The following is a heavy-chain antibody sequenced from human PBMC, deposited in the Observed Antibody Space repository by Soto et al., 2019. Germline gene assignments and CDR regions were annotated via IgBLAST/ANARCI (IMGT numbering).Heavy chain of an antibody. Sequence: ASVKVSCKASGFTFTDYFMHWMRQAPGQGLEWMGYINRYSGVTKFAPKFQGRVTLTRDTSITTAYIDLTSLTSDDTAVYFCARDSATLAGTFFDYWGQGALVTVSS. CDR1: GFTFTDYF. D-gene: IGHD2-15*01. CDR2: INRYSGVT. J-gene: IGHJ4*02. CDR3: ARDSATLAGTFFDY. V-gene: IGHV1-2*02.